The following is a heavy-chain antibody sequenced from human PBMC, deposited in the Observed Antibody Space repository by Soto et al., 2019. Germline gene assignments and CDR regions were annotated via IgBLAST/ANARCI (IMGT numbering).Heavy chain of an antibody. D-gene: IGHD6-19*01. J-gene: IGHJ5*01. CDR3: ARRLSQMVAVFEX. CDR1: GYTFTNYW. Sequence: PGEALKISCKTSGYTFTNYWIAWVRQMPGKGLDLMGVIYPGDSDTKYSPSFQGQVTIEVEKSTSTAYLQWSSLEASDTAMYYCARRLSQMVAVFEXWGQGTLLTVSX. V-gene: IGHV5-51*01. CDR2: IYPGDSDT.